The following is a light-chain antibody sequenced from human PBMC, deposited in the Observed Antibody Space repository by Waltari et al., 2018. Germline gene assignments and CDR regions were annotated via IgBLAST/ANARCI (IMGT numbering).Light chain of an antibody. V-gene: IGKV3-15*01. CDR2: GAS. Sequence: EIVITPSPAPLSVSPGERSPLSCRARQSVRSTFAWSPQKPGQAPRLLIYGASTRATGIPARFSGSGSGTEFTLTISSLQSEDVAVYYCQQYNNWPPWTFGQGTKVEI. J-gene: IGKJ1*01. CDR3: QQYNNWPPWT. CDR1: QSVRST.